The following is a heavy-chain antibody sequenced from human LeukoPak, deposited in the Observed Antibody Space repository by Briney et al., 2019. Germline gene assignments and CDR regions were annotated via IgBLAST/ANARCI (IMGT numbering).Heavy chain of an antibody. V-gene: IGHV4-61*02. Sequence: SETLSLTCTVSGGSISSGSYYWSWIRQPAGKGLEWIGRIYTSGSTNYNPSLKSRVTISVDTSKNQFSLKLSSVAAADTAVYYCARDRGISDVWGKGTTVTVSS. CDR1: GGSISSGSYY. J-gene: IGHJ6*04. CDR3: ARDRGISDV. CDR2: IYTSGST. D-gene: IGHD3-10*01.